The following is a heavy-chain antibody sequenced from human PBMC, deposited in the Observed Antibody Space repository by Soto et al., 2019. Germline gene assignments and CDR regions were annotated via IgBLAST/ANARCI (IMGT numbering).Heavy chain of an antibody. CDR1: GFPFSSYW. CDR3: VRGDGDYQDGNGYLGRH. J-gene: IGHJ4*02. D-gene: IGHD5-18*01. V-gene: IGHV3-74*01. Sequence: EVQLVESGGGLVQLGGSLRLSCAASGFPFSSYWMHWVRQVPGKGLMWVSRIKSDGSGTYYADSVQGRFIMSRDNAQDELYLQMNSLRVEDTAVYYCVRGDGDYQDGNGYLGRHWGQGTLVTVSS. CDR2: IKSDGSGT.